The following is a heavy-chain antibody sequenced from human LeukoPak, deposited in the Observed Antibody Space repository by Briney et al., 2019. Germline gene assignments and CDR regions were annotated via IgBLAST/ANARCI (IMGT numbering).Heavy chain of an antibody. CDR3: VRFTASYLDY. Sequence: SQTLSLTCVISGDSFSSDRAAWNWIRQSPSGGLEWLGRTYYRAKWYNDYAVSVKSRININPDTSKNEFSLHLNSVTPEDTAVYYCVRFTASYLDYWGQGSLVTVSS. CDR1: GDSFSSDRAA. V-gene: IGHV6-1*01. J-gene: IGHJ4*02. D-gene: IGHD5-18*01. CDR2: TYYRAKWYN.